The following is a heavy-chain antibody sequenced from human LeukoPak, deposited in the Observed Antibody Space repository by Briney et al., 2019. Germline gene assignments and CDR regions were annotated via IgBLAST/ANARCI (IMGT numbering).Heavy chain of an antibody. CDR2: IYYSGST. Sequence: SQTLSLTCTVSGGSISSGGYYWSWIRQHPGKGLEWIGYIYYSGSTYYNPSLKSRVTISVDTSKNQFSLKLSSVTAADTAVYYCARHVDTATDYFDYWGQGTLVTVSS. J-gene: IGHJ4*02. V-gene: IGHV4-31*03. D-gene: IGHD5-18*01. CDR1: GGSISSGGYY. CDR3: ARHVDTATDYFDY.